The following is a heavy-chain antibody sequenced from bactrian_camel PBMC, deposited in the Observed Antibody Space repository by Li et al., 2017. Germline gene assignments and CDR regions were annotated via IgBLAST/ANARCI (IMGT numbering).Heavy chain of an antibody. Sequence: DVQLVESGGGSVQAGGSLRLSCAASGDDFSSYCMAWFRQAPGKEREGVAGINQDGGISYYTQSVRGRFTISRDNTKNIMYLQMDNLKPDDTGMYYCVVLVGVRTCITRQVQDFDYWGQGTQVTVS. CDR2: INQDGGIS. CDR1: GDDFSSYC. J-gene: IGHJ6*01. D-gene: IGHD3*01. CDR3: VVLVGVRTCITRQVQDFDY. V-gene: IGHV3S31*01.